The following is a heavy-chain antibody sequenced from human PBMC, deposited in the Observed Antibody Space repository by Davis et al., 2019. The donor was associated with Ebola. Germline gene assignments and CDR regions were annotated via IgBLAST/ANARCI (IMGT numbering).Heavy chain of an antibody. Sequence: GESLKISCAASGFSFSAYNMNWVRQAPGKGLEWVSSISGTTSYIYYADSLKGRFTISRDNAKNSLYLQMNSLRAEDTAVYYCARVWFGEVGFDYWGQGTLVTVSS. D-gene: IGHD3-10*01. CDR1: GFSFSAYN. CDR2: ISGTTSYI. J-gene: IGHJ4*02. CDR3: ARVWFGEVGFDY. V-gene: IGHV3-21*01.